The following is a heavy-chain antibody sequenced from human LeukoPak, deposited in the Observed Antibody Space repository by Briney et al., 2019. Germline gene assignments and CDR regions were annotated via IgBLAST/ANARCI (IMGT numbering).Heavy chain of an antibody. CDR2: IKSKTDGGTT. CDR1: GFTFSNAW. J-gene: IGHJ4*02. Sequence: PGGSLRLSCAASGFTFSNAWMTWVRQAPGKGLEWVGRIKSKTDGGTTDYAAPVKGRFTISRDDSKNTLYLQMNSLRAEDTAVYYCARESSYYDFWSGYYNFFDYWGQGTLVTVSS. V-gene: IGHV3-15*05. D-gene: IGHD3-3*01. CDR3: ARESSYYDFWSGYYNFFDY.